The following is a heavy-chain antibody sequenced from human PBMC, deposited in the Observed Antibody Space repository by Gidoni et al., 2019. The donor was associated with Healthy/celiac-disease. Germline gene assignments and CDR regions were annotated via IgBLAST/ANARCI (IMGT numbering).Heavy chain of an antibody. CDR3: ARAGPNAMARD. J-gene: IGHJ4*02. Sequence: QVQLVQPGAEVKKPGASVKVSCKASGYTFTGYCMLWVRQAPGQGLEWMGWINPNSGGTNDAQKFQGRVTMTRDTSISTAYMELSRLRSDDTAVYYFARAGPNAMARDWGQGTLVTVSS. CDR1: GYTFTGYC. V-gene: IGHV1-2*02. D-gene: IGHD5-18*01. CDR2: INPNSGGT.